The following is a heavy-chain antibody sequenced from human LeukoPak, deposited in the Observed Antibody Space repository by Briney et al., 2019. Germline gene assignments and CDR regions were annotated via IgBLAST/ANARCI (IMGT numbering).Heavy chain of an antibody. CDR1: GYTFSNYA. V-gene: IGHV1-18*01. CDR3: ARRRGYGDYVGDDAFDI. Sequence: ASVRVSCKASGYTFSNYAINWVRQAPGQGLEWMGWVSTYNGNTNYAQKLQGRVTMTTDTSTSTAYMELRSLRSDDTAVYYCARRRGYGDYVGDDAFDIWGQGTMVTVSS. CDR2: VSTYNGNT. J-gene: IGHJ3*02. D-gene: IGHD4-17*01.